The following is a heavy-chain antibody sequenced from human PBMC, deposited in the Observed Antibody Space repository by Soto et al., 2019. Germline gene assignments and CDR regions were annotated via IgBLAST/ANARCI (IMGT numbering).Heavy chain of an antibody. CDR2: IYSGGST. Sequence: EVQLVESGGGLVQPGGSLRLSCAASGFTVNSDYMTWVRQAPGKGLEWVSVIYSGGSTYYTDSVKGRFTISRDNSKNTLYLQMSSLRAEDTAVDYCARAPLYGGQAYWGQGTLVTVSS. V-gene: IGHV3-66*01. J-gene: IGHJ4*02. CDR1: GFTVNSDY. D-gene: IGHD4-17*01. CDR3: ARAPLYGGQAY.